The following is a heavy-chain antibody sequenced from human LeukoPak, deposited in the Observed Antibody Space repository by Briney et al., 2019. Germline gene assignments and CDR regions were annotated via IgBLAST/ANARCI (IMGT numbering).Heavy chain of an antibody. CDR1: GGSFSGYY. D-gene: IGHD3-10*01. Sequence: SETLSLTCAVYGGSFSGYYWSWIRQPPGKGLDWIGEINHSGSTNYNPSLKSRVTISVDTSKNQFSLKLSSVTAADTAVYYCARRIYYGSGSYYNWFDPWGQGTLVTVSS. CDR3: ARRIYYGSGSYYNWFDP. CDR2: INHSGST. V-gene: IGHV4-34*01. J-gene: IGHJ5*02.